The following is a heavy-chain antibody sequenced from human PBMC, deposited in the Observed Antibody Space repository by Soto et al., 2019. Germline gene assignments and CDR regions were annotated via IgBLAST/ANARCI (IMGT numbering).Heavy chain of an antibody. D-gene: IGHD3-10*01. CDR2: ISYDGSNK. J-gene: IGHJ4*02. CDR1: GFTFSSYA. Sequence: GGSLRLSCAASGFTFSSYAMHWVRQAPGKGLEWVAVISYDGSNKYYADSVKGRFTISRDNSKNTLYLQMNSLRAEDTAVYYCARLGSSHYYGSGSNYFDYWGQGTLVTVSS. V-gene: IGHV3-30*04. CDR3: ARLGSSHYYGSGSNYFDY.